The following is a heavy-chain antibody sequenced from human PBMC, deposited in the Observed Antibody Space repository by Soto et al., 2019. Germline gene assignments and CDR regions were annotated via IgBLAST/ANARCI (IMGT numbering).Heavy chain of an antibody. D-gene: IGHD6-13*01. V-gene: IGHV3-30-3*01. CDR3: ARGLPGYSSSWYEGGFDY. CDR1: GFTFSSYA. Sequence: QVQLVESGGGVVQPGRSLRLSCAASGFTFSSYAMHWVRQAPGKGLEWVAVISYDGSNKYYADSVKGRFTISRDNSKNTLYLQMNSLRAEDTAAYYSARGLPGYSSSWYEGGFDYWGQGTLVTVSS. CDR2: ISYDGSNK. J-gene: IGHJ4*02.